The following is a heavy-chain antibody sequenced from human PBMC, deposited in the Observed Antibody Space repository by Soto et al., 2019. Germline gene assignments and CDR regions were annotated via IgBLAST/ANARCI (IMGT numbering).Heavy chain of an antibody. V-gene: IGHV5-51*01. Sequence: GESLKISCKGSGYSFTSYWIGWVRQMPGKGLEWMGIIYPGDSDTRYSPSFQGQVTISADKSISTAYLQWSSLKASDTAMYYCARGIEATPSLKYGMDVWGQGTTVTVAS. CDR1: GYSFTSYW. CDR3: ARGIEATPSLKYGMDV. CDR2: IYPGDSDT. J-gene: IGHJ6*02. D-gene: IGHD5-12*01.